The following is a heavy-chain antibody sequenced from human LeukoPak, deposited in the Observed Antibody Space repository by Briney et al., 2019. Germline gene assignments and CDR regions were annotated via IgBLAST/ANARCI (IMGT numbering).Heavy chain of an antibody. CDR3: ARDPDF. CDR1: GFIFSSYG. Sequence: GGSLRLSCAASGFIFSSYGMNWVRQAPGKGLEWVSYISSSSSTKYYADSVKGRFIISRDNAKNSLYLQMNSLRAEDTAVYFCARDPDFWGQGTLVTVSS. CDR2: ISSSSSTK. J-gene: IGHJ4*02. V-gene: IGHV3-48*01.